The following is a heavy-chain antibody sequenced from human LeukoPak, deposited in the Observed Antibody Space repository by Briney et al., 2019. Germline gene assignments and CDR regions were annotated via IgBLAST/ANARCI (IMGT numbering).Heavy chain of an antibody. CDR2: VINTGGTA. CDR1: GSTFSNYA. J-gene: IGHJ4*02. V-gene: IGHV3-23*01. Sequence: GGSLRLSCAASGSTFSNYAMTWVRQAPGKGLEWVSTVINTGGTAYYADSVQGRFTISRDNSKSTLCLQMNSLRAEDTAVYYCAKQLGYCSDGSCYFPYWGQGTLVTVSS. CDR3: AKQLGYCSDGSCYFPY. D-gene: IGHD2-15*01.